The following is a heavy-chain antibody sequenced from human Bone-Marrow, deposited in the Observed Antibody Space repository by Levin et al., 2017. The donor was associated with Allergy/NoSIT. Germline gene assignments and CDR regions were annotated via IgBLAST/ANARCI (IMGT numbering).Heavy chain of an antibody. V-gene: IGHV3-23*01. J-gene: IGHJ4*02. CDR3: AKGSRAARIVVVVAEFDY. CDR1: GFTFSSYA. CDR2: ISGSGGST. D-gene: IGHD2-15*01. Sequence: GGSLRLSCAASGFTFSSYAMSWVRQAPGKGLEWVSAISGSGGSTYYADSVKGRFTISRDNSKNTLYLQMNSLRAEDTAVYYCAKGSRAARIVVVVAEFDYWGQGTLVTVSS.